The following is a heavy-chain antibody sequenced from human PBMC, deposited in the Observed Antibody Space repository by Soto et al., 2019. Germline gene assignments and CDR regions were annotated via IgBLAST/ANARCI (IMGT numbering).Heavy chain of an antibody. CDR3: ARVRLWFGVGINWFDP. V-gene: IGHV4-31*03. J-gene: IGHJ5*02. Sequence: QVQLQESGPGLVKPSQTLSLTCTVSGGSISSGGYYWSWIRQHPGKGLEWIGYIYYSGSTYYNPSRKSRVTISVDTSKNQFPLQLSSVTAADTAVYYCARVRLWFGVGINWFDPWGQGTLVTVSS. CDR1: GGSISSGGYY. D-gene: IGHD3-10*01. CDR2: IYYSGST.